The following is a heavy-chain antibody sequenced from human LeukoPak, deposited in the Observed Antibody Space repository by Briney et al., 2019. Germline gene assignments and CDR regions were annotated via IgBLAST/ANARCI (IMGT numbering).Heavy chain of an antibody. CDR1: GGTFSSYA. V-gene: IGHV1-69*05. CDR3: ARVKYDFWSGYYGSFDY. D-gene: IGHD3-3*01. Sequence: SVKVSCKASGGTFSSYAISWVRQAPGQGLEWMGGIIPIFGTANYAQKFQGRVTITTDESTSTAYMELSSLRSEDTAVYYCARVKYDFWSGYYGSFDYWGQGTLVTVSS. J-gene: IGHJ4*02. CDR2: IIPIFGTA.